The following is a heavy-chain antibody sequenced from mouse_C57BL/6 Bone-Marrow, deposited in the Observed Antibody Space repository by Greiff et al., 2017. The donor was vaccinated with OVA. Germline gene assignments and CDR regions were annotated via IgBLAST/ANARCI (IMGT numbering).Heavy chain of an antibody. CDR2: IDPSDSYT. CDR1: GYTFTSYW. D-gene: IGHD1-1*01. Sequence: QVQLQQPGAELVMPGASVKLSCKASGYTFTSYWMHWVKQRPGQGLEWIGEIDPSDSYTNYNQKFKGKSTLTVDKSSSTAYMQLSSLTSEDSAVYYCARGGYYYGSLYYFDYWGQGTTLTVSS. V-gene: IGHV1-69*01. CDR3: ARGGYYYGSLYYFDY. J-gene: IGHJ2*01.